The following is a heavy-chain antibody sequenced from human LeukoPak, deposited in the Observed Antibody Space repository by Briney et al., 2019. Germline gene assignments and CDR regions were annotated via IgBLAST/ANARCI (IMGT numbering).Heavy chain of an antibody. D-gene: IGHD6-13*01. CDR2: IKQDGSEK. V-gene: IGHV3-7*01. Sequence: GGSLRLSCAASGFTFSNYWMSWVRQAPGKGLEWVANIKQDGSEKYYVDSVKGRFTISRDNSKNTLYLQMNSLRAEDTAVYYCAREISAAGTGGPFDYWGQGTLVTVSS. CDR1: GFTFSNYW. J-gene: IGHJ4*02. CDR3: AREISAAGTGGPFDY.